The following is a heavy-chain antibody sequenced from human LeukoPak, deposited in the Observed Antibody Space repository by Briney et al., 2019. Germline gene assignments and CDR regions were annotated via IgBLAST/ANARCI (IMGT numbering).Heavy chain of an antibody. D-gene: IGHD1-26*01. CDR3: VRDTSPAESGLAYDAFDL. CDR1: RTKLTSGW. J-gene: IGHJ3*01. V-gene: IGHV3-7*01. Sequence: PGGSLRVSCTAPRTKLTSGWMGWGLDLPGHRIMKKDNIRPDGTIKHYLDSVNGRFTISRDNAKNLLYLQMDSLRGEDTAVYYCVRDTSPAESGLAYDAFDLWGQGTMVTVSS. CDR2: IRPDGTIK.